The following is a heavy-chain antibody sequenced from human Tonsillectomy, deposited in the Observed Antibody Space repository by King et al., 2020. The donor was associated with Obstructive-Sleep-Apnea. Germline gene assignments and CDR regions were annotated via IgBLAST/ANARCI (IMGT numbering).Heavy chain of an antibody. J-gene: IGHJ4*02. CDR1: GGSISSYY. CDR2: YYYSGST. Sequence: VQLQESGPGLVKPSETLSLTCTVSGGSISSYYWSWIRQPPGKGLEWIGYYYYSGSTNYNPSLKSRVTISVDTSKNQFSLKLSSVTAADTAVYYCARGGLGDLDYWGQGTLVTVSS. CDR3: ARGGLGDLDY. D-gene: IGHD1-26*01. V-gene: IGHV4-59*01.